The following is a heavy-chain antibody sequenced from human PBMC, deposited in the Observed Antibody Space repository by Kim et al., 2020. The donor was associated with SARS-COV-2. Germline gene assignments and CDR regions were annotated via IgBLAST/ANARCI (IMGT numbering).Heavy chain of an antibody. Sequence: GGSLRLSCAVSGFDSEEYSMHWVRQAQGKGLEWVSNINQDGGSYHYVDSVQGRFTISRDNSKNSLYLQMNSLRTEDTALYYCAKGMASDSDADYWGQGTLVTVSS. V-gene: IGHV3-43*01. J-gene: IGHJ4*02. CDR2: INQDGGSY. CDR3: AKGMASDSDADY. CDR1: GFDSEEYS.